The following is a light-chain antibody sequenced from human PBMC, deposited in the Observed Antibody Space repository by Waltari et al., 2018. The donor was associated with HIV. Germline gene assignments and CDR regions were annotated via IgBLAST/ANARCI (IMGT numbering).Light chain of an antibody. CDR2: RNN. J-gene: IGLJ2*01. Sequence: QSVLPQPPSASGTPGQRVTISCSGSSSSIGSTYIYWYQQLPGTAPKLIIYRNNQRPSGVPDRLSGSKSGTSAPLAISGLRSEDEADYYCAAWDDSLRGLVFGGGTKLTVL. V-gene: IGLV1-47*01. CDR3: AAWDDSLRGLV. CDR1: SSSIGSTY.